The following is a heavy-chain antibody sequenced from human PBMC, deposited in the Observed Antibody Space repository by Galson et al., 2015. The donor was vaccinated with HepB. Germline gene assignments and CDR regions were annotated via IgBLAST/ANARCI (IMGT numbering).Heavy chain of an antibody. J-gene: IGHJ6*02. CDR2: ISYDGYSK. CDR1: GFTFSSYG. CDR3: AKDLGVVSDRSNYYGLDV. D-gene: IGHD2-15*01. Sequence: SLRLSCAAPGFTFSSYGVHWVRQAPGKGLEWVAVISYDGYSKYYADSVKGRFTISRDNFKDTLYLQMNSLRAEDTAVYYCAKDLGVVSDRSNYYGLDVWGQGTTVTVSS. V-gene: IGHV3-30*18.